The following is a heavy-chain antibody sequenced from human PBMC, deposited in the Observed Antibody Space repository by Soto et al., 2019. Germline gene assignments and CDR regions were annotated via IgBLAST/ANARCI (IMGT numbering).Heavy chain of an antibody. V-gene: IGHV3-30-3*01. Sequence: QVQLVESGGGVVQPGRSLRLSCAASGFTFSSYAMHWVRQAPGKGLEWVAVISYDGSNKYYADSVKGRFTISRDNSKNTLYLQMNSLRAEDTAVYYCARDSATTSSGGMDVWGQGTTATVSS. D-gene: IGHD4-17*01. CDR1: GFTFSSYA. J-gene: IGHJ6*02. CDR3: ARDSATTSSGGMDV. CDR2: ISYDGSNK.